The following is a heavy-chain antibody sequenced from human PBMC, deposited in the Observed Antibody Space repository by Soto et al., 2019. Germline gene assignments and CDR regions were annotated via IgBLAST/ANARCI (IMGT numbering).Heavy chain of an antibody. D-gene: IGHD1-20*01. Sequence: QVRLQESGPGLVKPSQTLSLTCTVSGGSISSGDYYWGWLRQPPGKGLEWTGHIFYSGQTYYNPCLKSRVTISLDTSKNQVSLEVSCVTAAHTAVYYCARAPYNVPWRWFDRGGQGPLVTGSS. V-gene: IGHV4-30-4*01. CDR3: ARAPYNVPWRWFDR. CDR1: GGSISSGDYY. J-gene: IGHJ5*02. CDR2: IFYSGQT.